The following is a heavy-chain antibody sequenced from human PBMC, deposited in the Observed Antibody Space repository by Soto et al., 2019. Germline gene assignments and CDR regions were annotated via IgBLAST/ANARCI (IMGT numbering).Heavy chain of an antibody. D-gene: IGHD3-10*01. J-gene: IGHJ4*02. CDR2: IYHSGST. Sequence: QVQLQESGPGLVKPSGTLSLTCAVSGGSISSSNWWSWVRQPPGKGLEWIGEIYHSGSTNYNPSRNSRVTISVDKSKNQFSLKLSSVTAADTAVYYCARIHYYGSGSYYTFDYWGQGTLVTVSS. CDR1: GGSISSSNW. CDR3: ARIHYYGSGSYYTFDY. V-gene: IGHV4-4*02.